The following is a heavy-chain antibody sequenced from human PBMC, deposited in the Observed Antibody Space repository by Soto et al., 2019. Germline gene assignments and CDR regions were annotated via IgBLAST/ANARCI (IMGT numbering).Heavy chain of an antibody. CDR1: GGSISSGGYY. D-gene: IGHD3-3*01. Sequence: SETLSLTCTVSGGSISSGGYYWSWIRQHPGKGLEWIGYIYYSGSTYYNPSLKSRVTISVDTSKNQFSLKLSSVTAADTAVYYCASLQRGYYRLGYWGQGTLVTVSS. V-gene: IGHV4-31*03. CDR2: IYYSGST. CDR3: ASLQRGYYRLGY. J-gene: IGHJ4*02.